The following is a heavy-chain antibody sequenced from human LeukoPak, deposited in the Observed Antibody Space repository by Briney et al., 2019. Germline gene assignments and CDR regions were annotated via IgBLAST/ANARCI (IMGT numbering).Heavy chain of an antibody. CDR3: ARQVRGYSYGFVLDV. CDR2: IYNSGRT. D-gene: IGHD5-18*01. Sequence: TSETLSLTCTVSGGSISSYYWSWIRQPPGKGLEWIGYIYNSGRTNYNPSLKSRVTISVDTSKNQFSLKLSSVTAADTAVYYCARQVRGYSYGFVLDVWGKGTTVTVSS. CDR1: GGSISSYY. V-gene: IGHV4-59*08. J-gene: IGHJ6*04.